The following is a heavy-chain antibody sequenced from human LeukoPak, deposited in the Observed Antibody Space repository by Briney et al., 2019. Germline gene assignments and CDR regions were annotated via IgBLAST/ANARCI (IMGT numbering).Heavy chain of an antibody. CDR2: ISYDGSNK. D-gene: IGHD2-2*02. V-gene: IGHV3-30-3*01. Sequence: GGSLRLSCAASGFTFSSYAMHWVRQAPGKGLEWVAVISYDGSNKYYADSVKGRFTISRDNSKNTLYLQMNSLRAEDTAVYYCARVPGAAAIRPRAFDIWGQGTMVTVSS. CDR1: GFTFSSYA. CDR3: ARVPGAAAIRPRAFDI. J-gene: IGHJ3*02.